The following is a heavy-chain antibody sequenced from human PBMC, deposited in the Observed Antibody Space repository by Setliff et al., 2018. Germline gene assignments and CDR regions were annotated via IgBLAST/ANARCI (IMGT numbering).Heavy chain of an antibody. CDR1: GASISANHY. CDR2: ISYGGNT. CDR3: ARGNYEGNYYYYYYMDV. V-gene: IGHV4-39*01. D-gene: IGHD4-4*01. Sequence: KASETLSLTCTVSGASISANHYWGWIRQTPGKGLEWIGSISYGGNTYYDPSLKSRVTIFADTSRNQFSVQLSSVTAADTAVYYCARGNYEGNYYYYYYMDVWGKGTTVTVSS. J-gene: IGHJ6*03.